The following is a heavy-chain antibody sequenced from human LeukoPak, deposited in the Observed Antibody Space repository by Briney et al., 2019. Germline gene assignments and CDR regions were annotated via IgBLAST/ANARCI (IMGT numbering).Heavy chain of an antibody. J-gene: IGHJ6*03. D-gene: IGHD6-19*01. Sequence: GGSLRLSCAASGFTFSSYWLHWVRQTPGKGLVWVSRINSDGSITSYADSVKGRFTISRDNAKNTLYVQTNSLRVEDTAVYYCARGGASGGAPDYYYYMDVWGKGTTVTVSS. CDR1: GFTFSSYW. V-gene: IGHV3-74*01. CDR2: INSDGSIT. CDR3: ARGGASGGAPDYYYYMDV.